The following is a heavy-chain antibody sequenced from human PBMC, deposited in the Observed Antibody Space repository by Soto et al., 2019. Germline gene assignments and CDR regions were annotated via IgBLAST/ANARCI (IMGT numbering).Heavy chain of an antibody. V-gene: IGHV4-30-4*01. CDR1: GGSISSGDYY. J-gene: IGHJ5*02. CDR2: IYYSGST. CDR3: ARALQSYNWFDP. D-gene: IGHD4-4*01. Sequence: PSETLSLTCTVSGGSISSGDYYWSWIRQPPGKGLEWIGYIYYSGSTYYNPSLKSRVTISVDTSKNQFSLKLSSVTAADTAVYYCARALQSYNWFDPWGQGTLVTVSS.